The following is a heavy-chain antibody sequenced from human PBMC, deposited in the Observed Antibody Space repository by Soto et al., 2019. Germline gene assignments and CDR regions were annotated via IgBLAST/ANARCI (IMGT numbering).Heavy chain of an antibody. D-gene: IGHD3-10*01. Sequence: GGSLRLSCAASGFTFSSYGMHWVRQAPGKGLEWVAVISYDGSNKYYADSVKGRFTISRDNSKNTLYLQMNSLRAEDTAVYYCAKDLRVGFGGPYYYYGMDVWGQGTKVTVSS. V-gene: IGHV3-30*18. CDR2: ISYDGSNK. CDR1: GFTFSSYG. CDR3: AKDLRVGFGGPYYYYGMDV. J-gene: IGHJ6*02.